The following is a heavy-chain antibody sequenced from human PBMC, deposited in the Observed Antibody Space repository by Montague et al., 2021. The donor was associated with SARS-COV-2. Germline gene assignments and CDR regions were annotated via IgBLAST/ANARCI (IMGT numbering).Heavy chain of an antibody. V-gene: IGHV4-4*02. CDR1: GGSISSINW. CDR2: IYHSGST. D-gene: IGHD6-19*01. CDR3: ARTGYSSGWRSFDY. J-gene: IGHJ4*02. Sequence: SETLSLTCVVSGGSISSINWWSWVRQPPGKGLEWIGEIYHSGSTNYNPSLKSRVIISVDKSKNQFSPKLSSVTAADTAVYYCARTGYSSGWRSFDYWGQGTLVTVSS.